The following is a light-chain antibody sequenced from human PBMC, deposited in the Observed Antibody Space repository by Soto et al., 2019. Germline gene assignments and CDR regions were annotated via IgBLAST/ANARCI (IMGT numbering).Light chain of an antibody. V-gene: IGKV1-9*01. CDR1: QGISSY. J-gene: IGKJ1*01. Sequence: DIQLTQSPSFLSASVGDRVTITCRASQGISSYLAWYQEKPGKAPKLLIYAASTLQSGVPSRFSGSGSGTEFTLTISSLQPEDFAIYSCQQLNSYPWTFGQGTKVEIK. CDR3: QQLNSYPWT. CDR2: AAS.